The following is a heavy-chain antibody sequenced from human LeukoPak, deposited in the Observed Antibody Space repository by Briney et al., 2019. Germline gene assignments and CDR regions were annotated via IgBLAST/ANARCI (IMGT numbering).Heavy chain of an antibody. CDR3: ARQGYHDYVWGSYEIDI. D-gene: IGHD3-16*01. J-gene: IGHJ3*02. CDR2: INYSGTT. Sequence: SETLSLTCSVSGGSVSSTTYYWGWIRQPPGKGLEWIATINYSGTTHYNPSLKSRVTMSADTSNNQFSLKLASVTAADTAVYYCARQGYHDYVWGSYEIDIWGQGTMVTVSS. V-gene: IGHV4-39*07. CDR1: GGSVSSTTYY.